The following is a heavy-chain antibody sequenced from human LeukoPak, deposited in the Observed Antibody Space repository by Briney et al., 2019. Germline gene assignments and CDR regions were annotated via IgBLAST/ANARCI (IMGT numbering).Heavy chain of an antibody. Sequence: GGTLRLSCAASGFNFNNYGMSWVRQAPEKGLEWVSSVSISGDNTYYSDSVKGRFTISRDNSKNTLYLQMNSLRVEDTAVYYCATTLGSGWKFDYWGQGTLVTVSS. V-gene: IGHV3-23*01. CDR3: ATTLGSGWKFDY. D-gene: IGHD6-19*01. J-gene: IGHJ4*02. CDR2: VSISGDNT. CDR1: GFNFNNYG.